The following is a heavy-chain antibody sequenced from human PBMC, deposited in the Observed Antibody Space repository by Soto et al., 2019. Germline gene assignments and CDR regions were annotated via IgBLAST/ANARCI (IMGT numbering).Heavy chain of an antibody. V-gene: IGHV4-39*01. Sequence: SETLSLTCTVSGDSIRSGTYSWDWLRQSPGKGLEWIGCFWSTGATYYNPSLKGRLTISLDTSKNQFSLNLNSVTAADTAVYYCASPKIAFYNWFDPWGQGTLVTVSS. J-gene: IGHJ5*02. CDR3: ASPKIAFYNWFDP. CDR2: FWSTGAT. CDR1: GDSIRSGTYS. D-gene: IGHD3-3*02.